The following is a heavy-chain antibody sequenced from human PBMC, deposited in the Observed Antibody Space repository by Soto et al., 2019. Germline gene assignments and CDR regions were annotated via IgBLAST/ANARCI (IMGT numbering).Heavy chain of an antibody. V-gene: IGHV1-69*02. CDR2: IIPILGIA. D-gene: IGHD6-13*01. J-gene: IGHJ4*02. CDR1: GGTFSSYT. CDR3: AAPGIAAAGTPTFDY. Sequence: QVQLVQSGAEVKKPGSSVKVSCKASGGTFSSYTIIWVRQAPGQGLEWMGRIIPILGIANYAQKFQGRVTITADKSTSTAYMELSSLRSEDTAVYYCAAPGIAAAGTPTFDYWGQGTLVTVSS.